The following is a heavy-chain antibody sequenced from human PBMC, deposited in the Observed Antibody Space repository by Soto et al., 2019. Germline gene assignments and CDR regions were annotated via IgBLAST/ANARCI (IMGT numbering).Heavy chain of an antibody. V-gene: IGHV3-72*01. CDR1: GFTFSDHY. Sequence: EVQLVESGGGLVQPGGSLRLSCAASGFTFSDHYMDWVRQAPGKGLEWVGRTRNKANSYTTEYAASVKGRFTISRDDSKNSLYLQMNSLKTEDTAVYYCARGGYCGSTSCHSDYYGMDVWGQGTTVTVSS. CDR3: ARGGYCGSTSCHSDYYGMDV. J-gene: IGHJ6*02. CDR2: TRNKANSYTT. D-gene: IGHD2-2*01.